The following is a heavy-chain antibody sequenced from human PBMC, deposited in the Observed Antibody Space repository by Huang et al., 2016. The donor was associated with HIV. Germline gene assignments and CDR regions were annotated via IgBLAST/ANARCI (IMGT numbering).Heavy chain of an antibody. CDR3: ARPLTYWVRGVISRYFDY. J-gene: IGHJ4*02. Sequence: AASGFTFSSYWMSWVRQAPGKGLEWVANIKQDGSEKYYVDSVKGRFTISRDNAKNSLYLQMNSLRAEDTAVYYCARPLTYWVRGVISRYFDYWGQGTLVTVSS. CDR2: IKQDGSEK. CDR1: GFTFSSYW. D-gene: IGHD3-10*01. V-gene: IGHV3-7*01.